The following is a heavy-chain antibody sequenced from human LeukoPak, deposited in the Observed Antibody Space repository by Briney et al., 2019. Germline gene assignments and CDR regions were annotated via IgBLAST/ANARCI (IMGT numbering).Heavy chain of an antibody. J-gene: IGHJ4*02. D-gene: IGHD3-10*01. CDR2: INAGNGNI. Sequence: GASVKVSCKTSGYTFTYYAIHWVRQAPGQRLECMVWINAGNGNIKYSPDFQGRVAFSSDTFASTSYMELSSLRSEDTAVYYCARDNSRAALGCTNFDYWGQGTLVTVSS. CDR3: ARDNSRAALGCTNFDY. V-gene: IGHV1-3*01. CDR1: GYTFTYYA.